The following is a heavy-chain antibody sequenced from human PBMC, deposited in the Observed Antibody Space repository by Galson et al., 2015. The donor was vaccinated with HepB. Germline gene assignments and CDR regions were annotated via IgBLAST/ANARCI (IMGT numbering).Heavy chain of an antibody. V-gene: IGHV3-48*02. Sequence: SLRLSCAASGFTFSSYSMNWVRQAPGKGLEWVSYISSSSSTIYYADSVKGRFTISRDNAKNSLYLQMNSLRDEDTAVYYCARGGRSVHNWQLVYYFDYWGQGTLVTVSS. CDR1: GFTFSSYS. CDR3: ARGGRSVHNWQLVYYFDY. D-gene: IGHD6-13*01. CDR2: ISSSSSTI. J-gene: IGHJ4*02.